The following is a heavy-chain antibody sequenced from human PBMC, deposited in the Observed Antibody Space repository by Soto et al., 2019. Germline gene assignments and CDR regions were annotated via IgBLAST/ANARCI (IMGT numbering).Heavy chain of an antibody. V-gene: IGHV4-59*01. Sequence: SETLSLTCTVSGGSISSYYWSWIRQPPGKGLEWIGYIYYSGSTNYNPSLKSRVTISVDTSKNQFSLKLSSVTAADTAVYYCARARLSRSWWFDPWRQGTLVTVSS. D-gene: IGHD3-10*01. J-gene: IGHJ5*02. CDR1: GGSISSYY. CDR3: ARARLSRSWWFDP. CDR2: IYYSGST.